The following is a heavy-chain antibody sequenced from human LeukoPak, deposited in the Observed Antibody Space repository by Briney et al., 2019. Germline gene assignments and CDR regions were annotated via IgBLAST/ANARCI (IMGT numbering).Heavy chain of an antibody. D-gene: IGHD3-22*01. V-gene: IGHV3-30*04. CDR2: ISYDGRNK. CDR1: GFTFSSYA. J-gene: IGHJ3*02. Sequence: GGSLRLSCAASGFTFSSYAIHWVRQAPGKGLEWVAVISYDGRNKYYADSVKGRCSISRDNSKNTLYLQMNSLRAEDTAVYYCAGDFYDRDAFDIWGQGTMVTVSS. CDR3: AGDFYDRDAFDI.